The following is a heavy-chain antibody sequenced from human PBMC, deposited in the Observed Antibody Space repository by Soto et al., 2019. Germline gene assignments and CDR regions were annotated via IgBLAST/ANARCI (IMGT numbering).Heavy chain of an antibody. D-gene: IGHD6-19*01. CDR1: GFTFNIYG. V-gene: IGHV3-30*03. CDR2: ISYDGSNQ. CDR3: ARDRRGSGWTYYYGMDV. Sequence: PGGSLRLSCAASGFTFNIYGMHWVRQAPDKGLEWVALISYDGSNQYYADSVKGRFTISRDNSKNTLYLQMNSLRAEDTAVYYCARDRRGSGWTYYYGMDVWGQGTTVTVSS. J-gene: IGHJ6*02.